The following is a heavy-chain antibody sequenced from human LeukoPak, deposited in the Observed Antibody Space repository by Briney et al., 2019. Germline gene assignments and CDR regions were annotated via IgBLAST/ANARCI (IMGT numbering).Heavy chain of an antibody. CDR3: ARDVGATTRGAFDY. D-gene: IGHD1-26*01. J-gene: IGHJ4*02. Sequence: GGSLRLSCAASGFTFSSYSMNWVRQAPGKGLEWVSSISSSSSYIYYADSVKGRFTISRDNVKNSLYLQMNSLRAEDTAVYYCARDVGATTRGAFDYWGQGTLVTVSS. CDR1: GFTFSSYS. CDR2: ISSSSSYI. V-gene: IGHV3-21*01.